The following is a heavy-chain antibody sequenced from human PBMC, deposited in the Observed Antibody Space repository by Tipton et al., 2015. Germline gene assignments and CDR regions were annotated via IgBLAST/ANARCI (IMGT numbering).Heavy chain of an antibody. J-gene: IGHJ2*01. V-gene: IGHV4-39*07. CDR1: GGSISSNDYY. CDR2: IYFGGST. D-gene: IGHD3-22*01. Sequence: TLSLTCTVSGGSISSNDYYWGWIRQPPGKGLEWIGNIYFGGSTYYNPSLKSRVTMSVDTSKNQFSLKLSSVTAADTAVYYCARDRYYHSRGMDYWYFDLWGRGTLVTVSS. CDR3: ARDRYYHSRGMDYWYFDL.